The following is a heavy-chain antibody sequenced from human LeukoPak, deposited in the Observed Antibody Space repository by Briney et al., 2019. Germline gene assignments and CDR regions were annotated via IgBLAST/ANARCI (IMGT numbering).Heavy chain of an antibody. D-gene: IGHD3-3*01. Sequence: SETLSLTCIVSGGSTSGGNYYWGWIRRPPGKGLGWIAGISSSGNTYYIPSLKSRITISNDTPKNHFSLKLSSVTAADTAVYYCATLGAGPTYYDFWSGYSSFYFDYWGQGTLVTVSS. J-gene: IGHJ4*02. CDR3: ATLGAGPTYYDFWSGYSSFYFDY. CDR1: GGSTSGGNYY. CDR2: ISSSGNT. V-gene: IGHV4-39*02.